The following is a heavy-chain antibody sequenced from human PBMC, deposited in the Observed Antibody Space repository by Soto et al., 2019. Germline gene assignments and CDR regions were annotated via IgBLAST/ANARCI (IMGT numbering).Heavy chain of an antibody. CDR3: ARDLRGGEWVPRY. V-gene: IGHV3-33*01. Sequence: QVQLVESGGGVVQPGRSLRLSCAASGFTFSSYGMHWVRQAPGKGLEWVAVIWYDGSNKYYADSVKGRFTISRDNSKSTLYLQMNSLRAEDTAVYYCARDLRGGEWVPRYWGQGTLVTVSS. CDR1: GFTFSSYG. J-gene: IGHJ4*02. CDR2: IWYDGSNK. D-gene: IGHD1-26*01.